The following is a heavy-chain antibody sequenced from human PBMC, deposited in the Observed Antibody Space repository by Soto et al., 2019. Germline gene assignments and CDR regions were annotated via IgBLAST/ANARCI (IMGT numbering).Heavy chain of an antibody. V-gene: IGHV1-18*04. CDR2: ISAYNGNT. J-gene: IGHJ6*02. CDR1: GYTLTSYG. CDR3: ARDLPPTTAYYYYYGMDV. Sequence: GASVKVSCKASGYTLTSYGISWVRQAPGQGLEWMGWISAYNGNTNYAQKLQGRVTMTTDTSTSTAYMELRSLRSDDTAVYYCARDLPPTTAYYYYYGMDVWGQGTTVTVSS. D-gene: IGHD4-17*01.